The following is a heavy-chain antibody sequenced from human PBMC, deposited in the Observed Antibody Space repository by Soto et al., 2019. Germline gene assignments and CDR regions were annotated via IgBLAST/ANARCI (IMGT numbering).Heavy chain of an antibody. Sequence: AESLKISCNGSVYTFSDYWIGWVRQMPGKGLEWMGIMYPGDSDTRYSPSFQGQVTISADKSISTAYLQWSSLKASDTAMYYCARVHPGRNGYNKFVDWGQGTLVTVSS. D-gene: IGHD5-12*01. V-gene: IGHV5-51*01. J-gene: IGHJ4*02. CDR3: ARVHPGRNGYNKFVD. CDR2: MYPGDSDT. CDR1: VYTFSDYW.